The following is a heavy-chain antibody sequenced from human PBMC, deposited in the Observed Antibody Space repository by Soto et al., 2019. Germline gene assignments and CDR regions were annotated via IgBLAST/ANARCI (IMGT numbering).Heavy chain of an antibody. J-gene: IGHJ5*02. CDR2: ISGSGAST. CDR1: GFTFAGYST. CDR3: AKGSLIFGEGVYDWFDT. V-gene: IGHV3-23*01. D-gene: IGHD3-10*01. Sequence: EVHLLESGGGLVQPGGSLRLSCAASGFTFAGYSTMSWVRQAPGKGLEWVSSISGSGASTYYADSVKGRFTISRDDSQNTMYLQMSSLRVDDTATYYCAKGSLIFGEGVYDWFDTWGQGTLVVVSS.